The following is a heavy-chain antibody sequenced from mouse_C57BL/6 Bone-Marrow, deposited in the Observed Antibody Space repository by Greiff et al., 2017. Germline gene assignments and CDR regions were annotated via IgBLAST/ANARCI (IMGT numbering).Heavy chain of an antibody. D-gene: IGHD2-2*01. J-gene: IGHJ2*01. CDR2: IDPENGDT. CDR1: GFNIKDDY. V-gene: IGHV14-4*01. Sequence: EVQLQQSGAELVRPGASVKLSCTASGFNIKDDYMHWVKQRPEQGLEWIGWIDPENGDTEYASKFQGKATITADTSSNTAYLQLSSLTSEDTAVYYCTTWWLRGYWCQGTTLTVSS. CDR3: TTWWLRGY.